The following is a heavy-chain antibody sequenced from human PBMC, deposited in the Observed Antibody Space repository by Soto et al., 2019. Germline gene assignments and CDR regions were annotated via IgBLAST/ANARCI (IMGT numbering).Heavy chain of an antibody. J-gene: IGHJ6*02. D-gene: IGHD3-10*01. CDR2: IYYSGST. CDR1: GGSISSGGYY. V-gene: IGHV4-31*03. CDR3: ARGITMVRGVIMSYYGMDV. Sequence: ASETLSLTCTVSGGSISSGGYYWSWIRQHPGKGLEWIGYIYYSGSTYYNPSLKSRVTISVDTSKNQFSLKLSSVTAADTAVYYCARGITMVRGVIMSYYGMDVWGQGNTVT.